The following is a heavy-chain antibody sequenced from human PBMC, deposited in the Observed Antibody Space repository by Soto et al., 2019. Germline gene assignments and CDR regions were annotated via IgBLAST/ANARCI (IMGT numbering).Heavy chain of an antibody. CDR2: ISAYNGNT. CDR3: ASFYYDSSGYSKYGMDV. V-gene: IGHV1-18*01. CDR1: GYAFSSYG. D-gene: IGHD3-22*01. J-gene: IGHJ6*02. Sequence: GVSVNVSWKAAGYAFSSYGISWVRQAPGQGLEWMGWISAYNGNTNYAQKLQGRVTMTTDTSTSTAYMELRSLRSDDTAVYYCASFYYDSSGYSKYGMDVWGQGTTVTVSS.